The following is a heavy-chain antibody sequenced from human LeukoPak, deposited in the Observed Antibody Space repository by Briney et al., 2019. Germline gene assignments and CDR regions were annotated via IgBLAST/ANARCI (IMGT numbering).Heavy chain of an antibody. CDR3: ARPPVRGTEYFQH. CDR1: GGTFSSYA. CDR2: IIPILGIA. J-gene: IGHJ1*01. V-gene: IGHV1-69*04. D-gene: IGHD3-10*01. Sequence: SVKVSCKASGGTFSSYAISWVRQAPGQGLEWMGRIIPILGIANYAQKFQGRVTITADKSTSTAYMELSSLRSEGTAVYYCARPPVRGTEYFQHWGQGTLVTVSS.